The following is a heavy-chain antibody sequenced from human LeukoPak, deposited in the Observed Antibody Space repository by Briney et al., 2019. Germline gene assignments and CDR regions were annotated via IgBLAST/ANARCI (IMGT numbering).Heavy chain of an antibody. CDR1: GYSISSGYY. J-gene: IGHJ4*02. Sequence: SETLSLTCAVSGYSISSGYYWGRIRQPPGKGLEWIGSIYHSGSTYYNPSLKSRVTISVDTSKNQFSLKLSSVTAADTAVYYCAREWRRGYGDYGHDYWGQGTLVTVSS. V-gene: IGHV4-38-2*02. CDR2: IYHSGST. CDR3: AREWRRGYGDYGHDY. D-gene: IGHD4-17*01.